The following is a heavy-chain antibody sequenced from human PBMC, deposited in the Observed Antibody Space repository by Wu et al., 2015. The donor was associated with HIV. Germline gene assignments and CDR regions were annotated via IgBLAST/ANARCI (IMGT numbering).Heavy chain of an antibody. CDR2: INPNSGGT. Sequence: QVQLVQSGAEVKKPGASVKVSCKASGYTFTGYYMHWVRQAPGQGLEWMGWINPNSGGTNYAQKLQGRVTMTTDTSTSTAYMELRSLRSDDTAVYYCARVKREGIAAAGTREHWFDPWGQGTLVTVSS. J-gene: IGHJ5*02. V-gene: IGHV1-2*02. D-gene: IGHD6-13*01. CDR3: ARVKREGIAAAGTREHWFDP. CDR1: GYTFTGYY.